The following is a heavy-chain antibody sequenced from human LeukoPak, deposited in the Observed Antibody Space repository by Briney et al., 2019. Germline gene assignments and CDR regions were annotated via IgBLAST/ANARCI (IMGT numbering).Heavy chain of an antibody. V-gene: IGHV2-70*20. J-gene: IGHJ6*03. CDR3: ARTIAARRGTDFYYYMDV. CDR2: IDWADDK. Sequence: SGPTLLHPTRPLTLTCTFSGFSLRTSGMGLTWVRQPPGKALEWLALIDWADDKYYSTFLKTRLTISKDTSKNQVVLTMTNMDPVDTATYYCARTIAARRGTDFYYYMDVWGKGTTVTVSS. CDR1: GFSLRTSGMG. D-gene: IGHD6-13*01.